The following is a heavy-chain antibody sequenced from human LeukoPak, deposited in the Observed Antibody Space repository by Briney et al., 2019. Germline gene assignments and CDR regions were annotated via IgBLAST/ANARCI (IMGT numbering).Heavy chain of an antibody. J-gene: IGHJ4*02. CDR2: ISYDGGNK. CDR3: AGGIVGATIYFDY. CDR1: GFTFSNYG. Sequence: GGSLRLSCAASGFTFSNYGMHWVRQAPGKGLEWVAVISYDGGNKYYADSVKGRFTISRDNSKNTLYLQMNSLRAEDTAVYYCAGGIVGATIYFDYWGQGTLVTVSS. V-gene: IGHV3-30*03. D-gene: IGHD1-26*01.